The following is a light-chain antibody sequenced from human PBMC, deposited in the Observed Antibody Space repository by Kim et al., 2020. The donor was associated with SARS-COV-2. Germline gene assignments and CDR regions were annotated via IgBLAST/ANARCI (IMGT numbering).Light chain of an antibody. V-gene: IGKV1-27*01. CDR3: QQYDSAPRT. Sequence: ASEGDRVTIACRASQGISKYLAWYQQKPGKVPKLLIFGASTLQSGVPSRFSGSGSGTDFTLTISSLQPEDVATYYCQQYDSAPRTFGQGTKVDIK. CDR1: QGISKY. CDR2: GAS. J-gene: IGKJ1*01.